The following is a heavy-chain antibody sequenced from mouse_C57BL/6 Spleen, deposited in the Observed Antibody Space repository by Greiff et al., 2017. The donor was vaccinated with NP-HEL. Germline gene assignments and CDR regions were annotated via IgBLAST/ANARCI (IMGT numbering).Heavy chain of an antibody. J-gene: IGHJ4*01. CDR3: ARRDSSYVNYAMDY. CDR2: IDPSDSYT. V-gene: IGHV1-69*01. D-gene: IGHD1-1*01. CDR1: GYTFTSYW. Sequence: QVQLQQPGAELVMPGASVKLSCKASGYTFTSYWMHWVKQRPGQGLEWIGEIDPSDSYTNYNQKFKGKSTLTVDKSSSTAYMQLSSLTSEDSAVYYCARRDSSYVNYAMDYWGQGTSVTVSS.